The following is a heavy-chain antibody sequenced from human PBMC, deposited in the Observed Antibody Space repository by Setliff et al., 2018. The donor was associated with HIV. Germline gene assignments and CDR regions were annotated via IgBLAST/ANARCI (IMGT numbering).Heavy chain of an antibody. CDR3: ARQLRSNYRFPYFDY. CDR2: IWPGDSDT. D-gene: IGHD4-4*01. CDR1: GYSFTNYW. Sequence: PGESLKISCKGSGYSFTNYWIAWVRQMPGRGLEWMGIIWPGDSDTRYSPSFQGQVTISADKSISTAYLQWSSLEASDTAIYYCARQLRSNYRFPYFDYWGQGTLVTVSS. V-gene: IGHV5-51*01. J-gene: IGHJ4*02.